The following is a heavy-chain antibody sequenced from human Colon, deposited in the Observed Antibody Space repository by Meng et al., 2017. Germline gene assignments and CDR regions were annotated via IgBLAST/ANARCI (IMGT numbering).Heavy chain of an antibody. V-gene: IGHV7-4-1*02. CDR2: SNNKTGNP. Sequence: QLQLLQSGSELKKPGASVKVTCKTSGYLFSYYAMKWVRQAPGRWLEWLGWSNNKTGNPTYAQAFTGRFVFSVDTSVSTAYLKINDLTADDTAVYYCAREGSDSWIDYWGQGTLVTVSS. J-gene: IGHJ4*02. CDR3: AREGSDSWIDY. CDR1: GYLFSYYA. D-gene: IGHD6-13*01.